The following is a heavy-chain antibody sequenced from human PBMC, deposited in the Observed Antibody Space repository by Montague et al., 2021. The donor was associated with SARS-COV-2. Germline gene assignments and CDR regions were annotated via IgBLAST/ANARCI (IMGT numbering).Heavy chain of an antibody. CDR3: ARARITMIVVVNAFDI. Sequence: TLSLTCTVSGGSISSGGYYRSWIRQHPGKGLEWIGYIYYSGSTYYNPSLKSRVTISVDTSKNQFSLKLSSVTAADTAVYYCARARITMIVVVNAFDIWGQGTMATVSS. J-gene: IGHJ3*02. V-gene: IGHV4-31*03. CDR2: IYYSGST. D-gene: IGHD3-22*01. CDR1: GGSISSGGYY.